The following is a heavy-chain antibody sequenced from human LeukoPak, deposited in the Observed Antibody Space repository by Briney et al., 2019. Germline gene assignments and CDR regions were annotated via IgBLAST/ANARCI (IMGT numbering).Heavy chain of an antibody. V-gene: IGHV4-4*02. CDR2: ISSQSGSA. J-gene: IGHJ4*02. CDR3: ARSGLYGYFDY. Sequence: SGTLSLTCAISGGSISSSNWWTWVRQPPGKGLEWIGEISSQSGSANYNPSLMRRVTISVDKSKNQFSLRLSSVTAADTAVYYCARSGLYGYFDYWGQGTLVTVSS. CDR1: GGSISSSNW. D-gene: IGHD4-17*01.